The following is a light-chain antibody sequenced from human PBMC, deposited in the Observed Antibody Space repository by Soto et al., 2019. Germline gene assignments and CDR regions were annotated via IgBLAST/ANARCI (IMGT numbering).Light chain of an antibody. J-gene: IGKJ1*01. CDR1: QGIRND. Sequence: AIQMTQSPSSLSASVGDRVTITCRASQGIRNDLGWYQQKPGRAPKLLIFAASSLQSGVPSRFSGSGSGTDFTLTISSLQPEDFATYDCLQDYNYPPTFGQGTTVEIK. V-gene: IGKV1-6*01. CDR3: LQDYNYPPT. CDR2: AAS.